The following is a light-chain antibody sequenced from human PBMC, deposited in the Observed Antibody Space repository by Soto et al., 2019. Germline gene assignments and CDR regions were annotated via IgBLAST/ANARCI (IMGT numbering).Light chain of an antibody. CDR3: QHSFSSPYT. V-gene: IGKV1-39*01. CDR1: QSLSSR. CDR2: ETS. J-gene: IGKJ2*01. Sequence: DIQMTQSPSSLSASVGDRVTITCRASQSLSSRLTWYQQKPGEAPKLLIYETSSLQSGVPSRFSGSGSETDFTLTINSLQPEDFATYYCQHSFSSPYTFGQGTKLEIK.